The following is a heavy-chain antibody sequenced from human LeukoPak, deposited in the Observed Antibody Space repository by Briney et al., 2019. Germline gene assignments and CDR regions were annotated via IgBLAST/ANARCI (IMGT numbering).Heavy chain of an antibody. CDR1: GFTFSSYA. J-gene: IGHJ4*02. Sequence: GGSLRLSCAASGFTFSSYALTWVRQAPGKGLEWVSGISASGGSTYYADSVKGRFTISRDNSKNTLYLQMNSLRAEDTAVYYCATPTWFDYWGQGTLVTVSS. CDR3: ATPTWFDY. CDR2: ISASGGST. V-gene: IGHV3-23*01.